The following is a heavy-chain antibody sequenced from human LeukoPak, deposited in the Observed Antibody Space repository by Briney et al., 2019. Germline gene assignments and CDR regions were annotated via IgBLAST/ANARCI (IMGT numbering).Heavy chain of an antibody. V-gene: IGHV4-34*01. J-gene: IGHJ5*02. CDR3: ASIAVAGQRVKRYNWFDP. Sequence: SETLSLTCAVYGGSFSGYYWSWIRQPPVKGLEWIGEINHSGSTNYNPSLKSRVTISVDTSKNQFSLKLSSVTAADTAVYYCASIAVAGQRVKRYNWFDPWGQGTLVTVSS. CDR2: INHSGST. CDR1: GGSFSGYY. D-gene: IGHD6-19*01.